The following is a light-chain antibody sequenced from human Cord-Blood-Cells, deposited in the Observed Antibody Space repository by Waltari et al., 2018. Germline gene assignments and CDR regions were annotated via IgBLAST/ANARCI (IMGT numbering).Light chain of an antibody. Sequence: QSVLTQPPSASGTPGQRATISCSGSSSNIGSNTVNWYQQRPGTAPKLLIYSNNQRPSGGPDRFSGSKSGTSASLAISGLQSEDEADYYCAAWDDSLNGWVFGGGTKLTVL. CDR3: AAWDDSLNGWV. CDR1: SSNIGSNT. V-gene: IGLV1-44*01. J-gene: IGLJ3*02. CDR2: SNN.